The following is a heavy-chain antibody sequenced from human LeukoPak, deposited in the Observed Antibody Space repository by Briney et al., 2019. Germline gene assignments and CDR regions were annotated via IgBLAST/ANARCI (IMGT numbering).Heavy chain of an antibody. Sequence: PSETLSLTCSVSGGSISSHYWSWIRQPPGKGLEWIGYIYYSGSTKYNPSLKSRVTISVDTSKNQFSLKLSSVTAADTAVYYYARGGTTVTPGLLWFDPWGQGTLVTVSS. CDR3: ARGGTTVTPGLLWFDP. D-gene: IGHD4-17*01. CDR2: IYYSGST. V-gene: IGHV4-59*11. J-gene: IGHJ5*02. CDR1: GGSISSHY.